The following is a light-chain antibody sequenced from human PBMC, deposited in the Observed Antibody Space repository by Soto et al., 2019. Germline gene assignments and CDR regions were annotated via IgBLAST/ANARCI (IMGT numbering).Light chain of an antibody. CDR2: GAS. J-gene: IGKJ1*01. CDR1: QGVSTSY. V-gene: IGKV3-20*01. CDR3: QQYGNSRGT. Sequence: PLDRATLSCSASQGVSTSYLASYQHKPGHAPRLLIYGASRRASGIAERFSGGGSGTDFPLTISGLEPEDFAVYCCQQYGNSRGTFGQGTKVDIK.